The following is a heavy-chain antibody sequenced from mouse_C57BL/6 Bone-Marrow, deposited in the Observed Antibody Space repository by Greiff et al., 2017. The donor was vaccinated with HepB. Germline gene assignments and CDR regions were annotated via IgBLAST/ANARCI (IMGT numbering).Heavy chain of an antibody. CDR1: GFSFTSYA. V-gene: IGHV2-9-1*01. D-gene: IGHD1-1*02. Sequence: VKVVESGPGLVAPSQSLSITCTVSGFSFTSYAISWVRPPPGKGLEWLGVIWTGGGTNYNSALKSSLSLSKDNSKSQVFLKMNSLQTDDTARYYCARRWPLEGYFDVWGTGTTVTVSS. J-gene: IGHJ1*03. CDR3: ARRWPLEGYFDV. CDR2: IWTGGGT.